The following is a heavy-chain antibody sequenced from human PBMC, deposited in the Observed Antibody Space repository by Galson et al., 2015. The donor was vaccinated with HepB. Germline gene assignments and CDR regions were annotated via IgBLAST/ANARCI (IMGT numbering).Heavy chain of an antibody. D-gene: IGHD1-26*01. CDR2: IKQDGSEK. CDR3: ARDRYSGSYDTSSPVYYYGMDV. Sequence: SLRLSCAASGFTFSSYWMSWVRQAPGKGLEWVANIKQDGSEKYYVDSVKGRFTISRDNAKNSLYLQMNSLRAEDTAVYYCARDRYSGSYDTSSPVYYYGMDVWGQGTTVTVSS. CDR1: GFTFSSYW. V-gene: IGHV3-7*03. J-gene: IGHJ6*02.